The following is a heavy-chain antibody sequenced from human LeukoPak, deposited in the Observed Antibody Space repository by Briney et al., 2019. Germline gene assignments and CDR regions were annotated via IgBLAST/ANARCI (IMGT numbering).Heavy chain of an antibody. CDR2: IYHSGST. D-gene: IGHD3-22*01. Sequence: PSETLSLTCTVSGYSISSGYYWGWIRQPPGKGLEWIGSIYHSGSTYYNPSLKSRVTISVDTSKNQFSLKLSSVTAADTAVYYCARRRGITMIVVVMTAYYFDYWGQGTLVTVSS. CDR3: ARRRGITMIVVVMTAYYFDY. CDR1: GYSISSGYY. J-gene: IGHJ4*02. V-gene: IGHV4-38-2*02.